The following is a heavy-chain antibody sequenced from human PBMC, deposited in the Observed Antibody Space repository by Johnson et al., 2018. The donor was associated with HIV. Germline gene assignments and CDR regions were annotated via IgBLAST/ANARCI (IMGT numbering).Heavy chain of an antibody. J-gene: IGHJ3*01. CDR1: GFTFSNYV. V-gene: IGHV3-NL1*01. D-gene: IGHD7-27*01. Sequence: VQLVESGGGLVQPGRSLRLSCAASGFTFSNYVIHWVRQAPGKGLEWVAVIYSGGSTYYADSVKGRFTISRDNAKNSLYLQMNSLRAEDTAVYYCARDTPAWGLLPPIGAFDVWGQGTVVTVYS. CDR2: IYSGGST. CDR3: ARDTPAWGLLPPIGAFDV.